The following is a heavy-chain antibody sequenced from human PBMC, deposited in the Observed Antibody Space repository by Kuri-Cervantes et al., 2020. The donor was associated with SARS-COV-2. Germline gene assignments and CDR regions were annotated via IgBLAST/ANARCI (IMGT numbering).Heavy chain of an antibody. Sequence: ASVKVSCKASGYTFTDYYMHWVRQAPGQGLEWMGWINPNSGGTNYAQKFQGWVTMTRDTSISTVYMELSRLRSDDTAVYYCARASVRGTIITYHSYGMDVWGQGTTVTVSS. D-gene: IGHD3-10*01. CDR3: ARASVRGTIITYHSYGMDV. V-gene: IGHV1-2*04. CDR2: INPNSGGT. CDR1: GYTFTDYY. J-gene: IGHJ6*02.